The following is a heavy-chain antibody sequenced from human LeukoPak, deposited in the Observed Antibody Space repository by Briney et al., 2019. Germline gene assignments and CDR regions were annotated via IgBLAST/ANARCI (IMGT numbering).Heavy chain of an antibody. V-gene: IGHV3-7*01. CDR3: ARPGYTAAYDL. CDR1: GFTFSTYR. CDR2: MKGDGSEI. J-gene: IGHJ2*01. D-gene: IGHD3-9*01. Sequence: PGGSLRLSCAASGFTFSTYRMTWVRQAPGKGLEWVANMKGDGSEIHYVDSVKGRFTISRDNAKNSLYLQMNSLRADDTALYYCARPGYTAAYDLWGRGTMVTVSS.